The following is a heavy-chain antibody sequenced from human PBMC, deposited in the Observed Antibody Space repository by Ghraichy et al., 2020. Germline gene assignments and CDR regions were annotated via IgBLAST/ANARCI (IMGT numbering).Heavy chain of an antibody. CDR1: GGSFSGYY. CDR2: INHSGST. Sequence: TLSLTCAVYGGSFSGYYWSWIRQPPGKGLEWIGEINHSGSTNYNPSLKSRVTISVDTSKNQFSLKLSSVTAADTAVYYCARGRREYDSSGYYFYWGQGTLVTVSS. J-gene: IGHJ4*02. D-gene: IGHD3-22*01. V-gene: IGHV4-34*01. CDR3: ARGRREYDSSGYYFY.